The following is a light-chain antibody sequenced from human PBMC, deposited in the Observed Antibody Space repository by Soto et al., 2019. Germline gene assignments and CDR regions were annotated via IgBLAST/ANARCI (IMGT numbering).Light chain of an antibody. CDR2: WAS. CDR1: QSVLYSSNNKNY. J-gene: IGKJ1*01. CDR3: QQYYSSPPT. V-gene: IGKV4-1*01. Sequence: DIVMTQSPDSLAASLGERATINCKSSQSVLYSSNNKNYLACYQQKPGQPPKLLIYWASTRESGVPDRFSGSGSGTDFTLTISSLQAEDVAVYYCQQYYSSPPTFGQGTKVEIK.